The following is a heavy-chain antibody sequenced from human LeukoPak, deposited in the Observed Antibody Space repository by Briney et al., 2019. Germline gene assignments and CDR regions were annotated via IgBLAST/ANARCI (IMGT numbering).Heavy chain of an antibody. D-gene: IGHD4-23*01. Sequence: SVKVSCKASGGTFSSYAISWVRQAPGQGLEWMGGIIPIFGTANYAQKFQGRVTITAEEFTSTTYMELSSLRSEDTAVYYCARSTVVLGYFDYWGQGTLVTVSS. CDR1: GGTFSSYA. V-gene: IGHV1-69*13. CDR2: IIPIFGTA. J-gene: IGHJ4*02. CDR3: ARSTVVLGYFDY.